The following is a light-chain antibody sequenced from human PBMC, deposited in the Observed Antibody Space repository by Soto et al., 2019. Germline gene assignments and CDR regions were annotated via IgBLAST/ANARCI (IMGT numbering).Light chain of an antibody. J-gene: IGLJ3*02. V-gene: IGLV6-57*02. CDR2: EDN. CDR3: QSHDTTNVV. Sequence: NFMLTQPHSVSESPGKTVTISCTGSSGSIASNYVQWYQQRPGSAPTTVIYEDNKRPSGVPDRFSGSVDTSSNSASLIISGLTTEDEADYYCQSHDTTNVVFGRGTKLTVL. CDR1: SGSIASNY.